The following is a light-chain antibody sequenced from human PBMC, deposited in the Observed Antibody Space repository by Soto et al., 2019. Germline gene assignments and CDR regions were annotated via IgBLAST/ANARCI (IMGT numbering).Light chain of an antibody. CDR2: KAS. CDR1: QTISSW. J-gene: IGKJ1*01. Sequence: DSQMTQSPSTLYGSVGDRVTIPCRASQTISSWLAWYQQKPGKAPKLLIYKASTLKSGVPSRFSGSGSGTEFTLTISSLQPDDFATYYCQHYNSYSEAFGQGTKVDIK. CDR3: QHYNSYSEA. V-gene: IGKV1-5*03.